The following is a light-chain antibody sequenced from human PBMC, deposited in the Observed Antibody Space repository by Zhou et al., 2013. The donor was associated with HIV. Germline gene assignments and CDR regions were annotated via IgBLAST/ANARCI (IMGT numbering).Light chain of an antibody. CDR2: GAS. CDR3: QQYGSSPET. V-gene: IGKV3-20*01. J-gene: IGKJ1*01. CDR1: QSVSSSS. Sequence: EIVLTQSPGTLSLSPGERATLSCRASQSVSSSSLAWYQQKPGQAPRLLIHGASSRATAIPDRFSGSGSGTDFTLTISRLEPEDFAVYFCQQYGSSPETFGQGTKVEIK.